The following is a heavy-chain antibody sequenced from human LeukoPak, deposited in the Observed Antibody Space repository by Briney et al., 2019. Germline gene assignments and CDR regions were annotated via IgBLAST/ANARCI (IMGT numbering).Heavy chain of an antibody. CDR1: GGTFSSYA. CDR3: ARDQGGYYDTSWFDP. CDR2: IIPIFGTA. Sequence: ASAKVSCKASGGTFSSYAISWVRQAPGQGLEWMGGIIPIFGTANYAQKFQGRVTITADESTSTAYMELSSLRSEDTAVYYCARDQGGYYDTSWFDPWGQGTLVTVSS. J-gene: IGHJ5*02. V-gene: IGHV1-69*13. D-gene: IGHD3-22*01.